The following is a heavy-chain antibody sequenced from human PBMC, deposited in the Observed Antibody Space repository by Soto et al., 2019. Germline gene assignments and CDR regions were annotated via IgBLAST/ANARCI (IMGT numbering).Heavy chain of an antibody. D-gene: IGHD2-8*01. CDR1: GFTFSNYG. CDR3: ARDIESVTAKHFFYYYAMDV. CDR2: VSANNGHT. Sequence: QGQLVQSGAEVKKPGASVKLSCKASGFTFSNYGLNWVRQAPGQGLGWMGWVSANNGHTNYAQNLQGRVSMTTDTSTSTAYMELRGLTFDDTAVYYCARDIESVTAKHFFYYYAMDVWGQGTTVTVSS. J-gene: IGHJ6*02. V-gene: IGHV1-18*01.